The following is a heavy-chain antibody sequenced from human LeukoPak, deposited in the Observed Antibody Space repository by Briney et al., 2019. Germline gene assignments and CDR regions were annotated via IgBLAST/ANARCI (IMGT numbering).Heavy chain of an antibody. D-gene: IGHD5/OR15-5a*01. CDR3: ASVFDS. J-gene: IGHJ4*02. CDR1: TSTFS. Sequence: GGSLRLSCAASTSTFSMSWVRQAPGKGLEWVSAISGSGGSTYYADSVKGRFTISRDSAKNTLYLQMNSLSAEDTAVYYCASVFDSWGQGSLVTVSS. CDR2: ISGSGGST. V-gene: IGHV3-23*01.